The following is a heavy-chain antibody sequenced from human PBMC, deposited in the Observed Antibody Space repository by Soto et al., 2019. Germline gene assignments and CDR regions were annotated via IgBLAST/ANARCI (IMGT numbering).Heavy chain of an antibody. V-gene: IGHV3-30*18. D-gene: IGHD3-10*01. CDR1: GFTFSSYG. Sequence: QVQLVESGGGVVQPGRSLRLSCAASGFTFSSYGMHWVRQAPGKGLEWVAVISYEGSNKYYADSVKGRFTISRDNSKNALYLQMNSLRGEDTAVYYCAKDVGLSDYYGWGRGYYYGMDVWGQGTTVTVSS. CDR2: ISYEGSNK. J-gene: IGHJ6*02. CDR3: AKDVGLSDYYGWGRGYYYGMDV.